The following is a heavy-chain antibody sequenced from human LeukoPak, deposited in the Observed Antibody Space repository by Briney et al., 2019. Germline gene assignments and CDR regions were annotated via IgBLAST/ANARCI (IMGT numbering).Heavy chain of an antibody. CDR1: GASFSGYY. J-gene: IGHJ5*02. V-gene: IGHV4-34*01. Sequence: SETLSLTCAVYGASFSGYYWNWIRQPPGKGLEWIGEINHSGSTNYNPSPKSRVTMSVDTSKNQFSLKLSSVTAADTAVYYCARGYYDILTGYSYNWFDPWGQGTLVTVSS. CDR3: ARGYYDILTGYSYNWFDP. CDR2: INHSGST. D-gene: IGHD3-9*01.